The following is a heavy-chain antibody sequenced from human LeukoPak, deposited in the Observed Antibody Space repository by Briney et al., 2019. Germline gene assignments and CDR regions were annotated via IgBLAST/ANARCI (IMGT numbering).Heavy chain of an antibody. J-gene: IGHJ4*02. CDR1: GFTFTSYA. V-gene: IGHV3-23*01. D-gene: IGHD5-18*01. CDR2: ISGSGDST. Sequence: GGSLRLSCGASGFTFTSYAMSWVRQAPGKGLEWVSAISGSGDSTYYADSVKGRFTISRDNAKNSLYLQMNSLRAEDTALYYCARGYSYGSFFDYWGQGTLVTVSS. CDR3: ARGYSYGSFFDY.